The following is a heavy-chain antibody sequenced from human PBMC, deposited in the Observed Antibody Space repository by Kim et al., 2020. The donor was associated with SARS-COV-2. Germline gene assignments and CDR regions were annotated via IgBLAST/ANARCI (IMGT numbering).Heavy chain of an antibody. Sequence: SVKGRFTISRDNAKNSLYLQMNSLRAEDTALYYCAKDRRPGYYGSGSLDPWGQGTLVTVSS. D-gene: IGHD3-10*01. V-gene: IGHV3-9*01. J-gene: IGHJ5*02. CDR3: AKDRRPGYYGSGSLDP.